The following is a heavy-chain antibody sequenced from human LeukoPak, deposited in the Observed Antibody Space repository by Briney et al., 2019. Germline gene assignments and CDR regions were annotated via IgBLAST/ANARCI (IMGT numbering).Heavy chain of an antibody. CDR2: IYYSGNT. Sequence: SETLSLTCTVSGGSISSYYWSWIRQPPGKGLEWIGYIYYSGNTNYNPSLKSRVTISVDTSKNQFSLKLSSVTAADTAVYYCARELMGGGSYRTGAFGIWGQGTMVTVSS. D-gene: IGHD1-26*01. V-gene: IGHV4-59*01. CDR1: GGSISSYY. CDR3: ARELMGGGSYRTGAFGI. J-gene: IGHJ3*02.